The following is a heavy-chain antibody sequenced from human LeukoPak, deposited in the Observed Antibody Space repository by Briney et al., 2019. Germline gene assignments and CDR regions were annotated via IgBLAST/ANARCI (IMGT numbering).Heavy chain of an antibody. Sequence: GGSLRLSCAASGFTFSTYWMHGVRQAPGKGLVWVSRINSDGSGTTYADSVKGRFTISRDNAKNTLYLQMNSLRAEDTAVYYCTRTEGAAARMYWGQGTLVTVSS. CDR2: INSDGSGT. V-gene: IGHV3-74*01. CDR1: GFTFSTYW. J-gene: IGHJ4*02. CDR3: TRTEGAAARMY. D-gene: IGHD6-13*01.